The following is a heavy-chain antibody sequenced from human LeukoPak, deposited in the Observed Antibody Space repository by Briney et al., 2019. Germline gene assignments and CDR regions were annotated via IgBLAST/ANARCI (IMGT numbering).Heavy chain of an antibody. CDR3: AKDRSKGSYGDDFDF. CDR2: ISYDGGKK. D-gene: IGHD1-26*01. Sequence: PGGSLRLSCAASGFTFSTYDMHWVRQAPGKGLEWVAIISYDGGKKDYADSVKGRFTISRDNSKNTLYLQMNSLRPEDTAVYYCAKDRSKGSYGDDFDFWGQGTLVTVSS. V-gene: IGHV3-30*18. CDR1: GFTFSTYD. J-gene: IGHJ4*02.